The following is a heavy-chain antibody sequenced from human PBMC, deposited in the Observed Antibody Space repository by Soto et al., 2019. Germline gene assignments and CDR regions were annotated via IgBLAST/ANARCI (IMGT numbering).Heavy chain of an antibody. V-gene: IGHV3-53*01. CDR1: GFTFSSND. Sequence: EVQLVESGGGLIQPGGSLRLSRAASGFTFSSNDMNWVRQAPGKGLEWVSLIYSGGSTYYADSVKGRFTISRDNSKNTLYLQMSSLRDEDTAVYYCATRPLLPGAPWGQGTMVTVSS. CDR2: IYSGGST. CDR3: ATRPLLPGAP. D-gene: IGHD3-22*01. J-gene: IGHJ3*01.